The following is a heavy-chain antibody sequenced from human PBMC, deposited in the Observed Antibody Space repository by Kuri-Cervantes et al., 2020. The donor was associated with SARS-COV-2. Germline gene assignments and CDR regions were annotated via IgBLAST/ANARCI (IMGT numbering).Heavy chain of an antibody. CDR1: RFTFSSYS. J-gene: IGHJ6*03. CDR3: ARDPGYCSGGSCYRYYYYYMDV. CDR2: ISSSSSYI. Sequence: GESLKISCAASRFTFSSYSMNWVRQAPGKGLEWVSSISSSSSYIYYADSVKGRFTISRDNAKNSLYLQMNSLRAEDTAVYYCARDPGYCSGGSCYRYYYYYMDVWGKGTTVTVSS. V-gene: IGHV3-21*01. D-gene: IGHD2-15*01.